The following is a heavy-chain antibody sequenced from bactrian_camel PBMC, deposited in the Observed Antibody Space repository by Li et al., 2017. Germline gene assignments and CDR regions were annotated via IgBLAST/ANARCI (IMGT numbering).Heavy chain of an antibody. Sequence: HVQLVESGGGSVQAGESLRLSCASRGYPRTMGWFRQAPGKDREGVAAIDRDGREWYADSVKGRFTISRDDATNSLYLEVNSLQPSDSAMYYCAATPYGG. CDR2: IDRDGRE. CDR1: GYPRT. V-gene: IGHV3S9*01. D-gene: IGHD2*01.